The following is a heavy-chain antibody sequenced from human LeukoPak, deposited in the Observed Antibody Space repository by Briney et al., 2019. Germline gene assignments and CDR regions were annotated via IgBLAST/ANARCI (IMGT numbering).Heavy chain of an antibody. CDR1: GGSVSSSSCF. CDR2: ISYSGST. CDR3: AKAPFSRGYSYGFNAFDM. D-gene: IGHD5-18*01. V-gene: IGHV4-39*01. Sequence: PSETLSPTCTVSGGSVSSSSCFWGWIRQPPGKGLEWIGSISYSGSTYYNPSLKSRVTMPVDTSKNQFPLRLNSVTAADTAVYYCAKAPFSRGYSYGFNAFDMWAQGTLVTVSS. J-gene: IGHJ3*02.